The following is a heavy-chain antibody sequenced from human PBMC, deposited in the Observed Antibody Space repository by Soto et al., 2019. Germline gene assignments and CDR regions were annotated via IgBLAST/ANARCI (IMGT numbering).Heavy chain of an antibody. V-gene: IGHV1-69*13. CDR1: GGSFGKSA. CDR2: FIPVYRTL. Sequence: SVKVSCKASGGSFGKSAINWVRQTPGQGLEWLGGFIPVYRTLNYAQKFQGRATITADESTGTAYMTLGSLASDDTAVYYCATGVIWIGYFTVDSWGQGTRVTVSS. D-gene: IGHD3-3*01. CDR3: ATGVIWIGYFTVDS. J-gene: IGHJ4*02.